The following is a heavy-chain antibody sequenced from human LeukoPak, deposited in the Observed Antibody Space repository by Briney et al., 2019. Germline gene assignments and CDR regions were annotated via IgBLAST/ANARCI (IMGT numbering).Heavy chain of an antibody. J-gene: IGHJ4*02. D-gene: IGHD1-26*01. CDR2: FYYSGSP. Sequence: SETLSLTCTVSGGSISSGSHYWDWIRQPPGKGLEWIGSFYYSGSPYYNPSLKRRVTISVDTSENQFSLNLSSVTAADTAVYYCARNVPNSGSYYAFDFWGQGTLVTVSS. CDR3: ARNVPNSGSYYAFDF. CDR1: GGSISSGSHY. V-gene: IGHV4-39*01.